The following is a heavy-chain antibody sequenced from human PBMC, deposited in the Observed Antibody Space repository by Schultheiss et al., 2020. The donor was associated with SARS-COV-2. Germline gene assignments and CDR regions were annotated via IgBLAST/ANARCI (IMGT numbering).Heavy chain of an antibody. CDR1: GFTFSSYA. Sequence: GGSLRLSCAASGFTFSSYAMSWVRQAPGKGLEWVSAISGSGGSTYYADSVKGRFTISRDNSKNTLYLQMNSLRAEDTAVYYCAIYRTPGGPPLSKEEDYWGQGTLVTVSS. CDR3: AIYRTPGGPPLSKEEDY. V-gene: IGHV3-23*01. D-gene: IGHD4-23*01. CDR2: ISGSGGST. J-gene: IGHJ4*02.